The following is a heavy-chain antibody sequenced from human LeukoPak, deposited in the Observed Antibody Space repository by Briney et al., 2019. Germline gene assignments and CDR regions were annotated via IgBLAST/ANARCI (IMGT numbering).Heavy chain of an antibody. D-gene: IGHD2-21*02. V-gene: IGHV3-7*01. CDR1: GFTFSSYW. Sequence: GGSLRLSCAASGFTFSSYWMSWVRQAPGKGLEWVANIKQDGSEKYYVDSVKGRFTISRDNAKNSLYLQMNSLRAEDTAVYYCARDSLAYCGGDCYFDPWGQGTLVTVSS. CDR3: ARDSLAYCGGDCYFDP. CDR2: IKQDGSEK. J-gene: IGHJ5*02.